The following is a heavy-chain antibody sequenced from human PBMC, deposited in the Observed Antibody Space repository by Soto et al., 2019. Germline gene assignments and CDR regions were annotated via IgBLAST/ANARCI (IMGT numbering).Heavy chain of an antibody. Sequence: GGSLRLSCAASGFTFSSYSMNWVRQAPGKGLEWVSSISSSSSYIYYADSVKGRFTISRDNAKNSLYLQMNSLRAEDTAVYYCARDERAVAGTPYYYYYMDVWGKGTTVTVSS. CDR3: ARDERAVAGTPYYYYYMDV. V-gene: IGHV3-21*01. CDR1: GFTFSSYS. D-gene: IGHD6-19*01. J-gene: IGHJ6*03. CDR2: ISSSSSYI.